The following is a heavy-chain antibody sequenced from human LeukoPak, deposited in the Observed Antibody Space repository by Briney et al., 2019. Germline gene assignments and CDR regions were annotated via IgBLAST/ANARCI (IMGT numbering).Heavy chain of an antibody. CDR1: GFTFSSYA. D-gene: IGHD3-3*01. Sequence: GGSLRLSCAASGFTFSSYAMSWVRQAPGKGLEWVSAISGSGGSTYYADSVKGRFTISRDNSKNTLYLQMNSLRAEDTAVYYCAREGSDFWSGYPKGYFDYWGRGTLVTVSS. CDR3: AREGSDFWSGYPKGYFDY. CDR2: ISGSGGST. J-gene: IGHJ4*02. V-gene: IGHV3-23*01.